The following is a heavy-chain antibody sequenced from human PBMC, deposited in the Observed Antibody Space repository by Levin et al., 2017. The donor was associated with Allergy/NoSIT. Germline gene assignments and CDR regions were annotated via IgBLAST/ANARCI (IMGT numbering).Heavy chain of an antibody. CDR1: GYTLTELS. J-gene: IGHJ6*02. CDR3: VGSYQLLFNYYYGMDV. Sequence: ASVKVSCKVSGYTLTELSMHWVRQAPGKGLEWMGGFDPEDGETIYAQKFQGRVTMTEDTSTDTAYMELSSLRSEDTAVYYCVGSYQLLFNYYYGMDVWGQGTTVTVSS. CDR2: FDPEDGET. V-gene: IGHV1-24*01. D-gene: IGHD2-2*01.